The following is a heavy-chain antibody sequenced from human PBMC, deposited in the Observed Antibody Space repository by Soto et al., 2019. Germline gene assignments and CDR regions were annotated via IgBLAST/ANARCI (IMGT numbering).Heavy chain of an antibody. CDR3: AREKYYYDSSGYSNYFDY. D-gene: IGHD3-22*01. V-gene: IGHV3-48*02. CDR2: ISSSSSTI. Sequence: RLSCAASGFTFSSYSINWVRQAPGKGLEWVSYISSSSSTIYYADSVKGRFTISRDNAKNSLYLQMNSLRDEDTAVYYCAREKYYYDSSGYSNYFDYWGHGTLVTVSS. CDR1: GFTFSSYS. J-gene: IGHJ4*01.